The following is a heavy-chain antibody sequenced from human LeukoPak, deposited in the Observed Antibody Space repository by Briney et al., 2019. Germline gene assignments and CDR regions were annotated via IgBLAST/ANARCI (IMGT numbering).Heavy chain of an antibody. CDR2: ISSSSSYI. D-gene: IGHD3-3*01. CDR1: GFTFSSYS. J-gene: IGHJ4*02. CDR3: ARDQATDYDFWSGPRGYFDY. Sequence: GGSLRLSCAASGFTFSSYSMNWVRQAPGKGLEWVSSISSSSSYIYYADSVKGRFTISRDNAKNSLYLQMNSLRAEDTAVYYCARDQATDYDFWSGPRGYFDYWGQGTLVTASS. V-gene: IGHV3-21*01.